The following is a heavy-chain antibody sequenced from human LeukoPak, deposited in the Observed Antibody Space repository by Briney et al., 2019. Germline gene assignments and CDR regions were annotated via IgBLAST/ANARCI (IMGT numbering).Heavy chain of an antibody. D-gene: IGHD6-19*01. CDR2: TEQEGSEK. Sequence: GGSLRLSCAASGFTFSSYEMNWVRQAPGKGLEWVANTEQEGSEKNYVDSVEGRFTVSGDNAEKSLYLQLNSLRAEDTAVYYRARDATTHTIGWYDDAFDIWGHGTMVTVSS. CDR3: ARDATTHTIGWYDDAFDI. CDR1: GFTFSSYE. J-gene: IGHJ3*02. V-gene: IGHV3-7*01.